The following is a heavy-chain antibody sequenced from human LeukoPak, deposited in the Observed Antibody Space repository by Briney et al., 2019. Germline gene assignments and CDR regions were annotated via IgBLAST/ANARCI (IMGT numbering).Heavy chain of an antibody. CDR2: INHSGST. CDR1: GGSFSGYY. D-gene: IGHD5-24*01. Sequence: PSETLSLTCAVYGGSFSGYYWSWIRQPPGKGLEWIGEINHSGSTNYNPSLKSRVTISVDTSKNQFSLKLSSVTAADTAVYYCARGLKMATMEDWGQGTLVTVSS. J-gene: IGHJ4*02. V-gene: IGHV4-34*01. CDR3: ARGLKMATMED.